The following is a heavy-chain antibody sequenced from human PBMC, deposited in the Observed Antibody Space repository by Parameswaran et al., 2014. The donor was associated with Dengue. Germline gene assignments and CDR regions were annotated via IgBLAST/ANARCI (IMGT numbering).Heavy chain of an antibody. CDR3: ARLTVTFYYYYYGMDV. Sequence: VRQAPGKGLEWIGEINHSGSTNYNPSLKSRVTISVDTSKNQFSLKLSSVTAADTAVYYCARLTVTFYYYYYGMDVWGQGTTVTVSS. V-gene: IGHV4-34*01. J-gene: IGHJ6*02. CDR2: INHSGST. D-gene: IGHD4-11*01.